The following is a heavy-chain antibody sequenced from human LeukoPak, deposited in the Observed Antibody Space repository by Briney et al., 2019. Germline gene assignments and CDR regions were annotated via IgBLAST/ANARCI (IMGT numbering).Heavy chain of an antibody. CDR1: GFTFSSYA. J-gene: IGHJ6*02. V-gene: IGHV3-23*01. Sequence: GGSLRLCCAASGFTFSSYAMSWVRQAPGKGLEWVSAISGSGGSTYYADSVKGRFTISRDNSKNTLYLQMNSLRAEDTAVYYCAKDTYSSSPAGYYYGMDVWGQGTTVTVSS. CDR3: AKDTYSSSPAGYYYGMDV. CDR2: ISGSGGST. D-gene: IGHD6-13*01.